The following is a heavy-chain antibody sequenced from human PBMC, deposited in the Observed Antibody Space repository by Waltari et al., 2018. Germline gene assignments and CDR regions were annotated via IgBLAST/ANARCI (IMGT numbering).Heavy chain of an antibody. V-gene: IGHV1-3*01. CDR1: GYTFTSYA. Sequence: QVQLVQSGAEVMKPGASVKVSCKASGYTFTSYAMHWVRPAPGQRLEWMGWISAGNGNTKYSQRFQDRVTITRDTSASTAYMELSSLTSEDTAVYYCAKGGSGTSTNWFDPWGQGTLVTVSS. CDR3: AKGGSGTSTNWFDP. CDR2: ISAGNGNT. J-gene: IGHJ5*02. D-gene: IGHD3-10*01.